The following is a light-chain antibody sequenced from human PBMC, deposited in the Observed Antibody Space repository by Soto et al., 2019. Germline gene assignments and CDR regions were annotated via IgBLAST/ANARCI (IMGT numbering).Light chain of an antibody. CDR2: GAS. CDR3: QQRSNWPIT. J-gene: IGKJ5*01. Sequence: EIVLTQSPGTPSLSPGEGATLSCRASQSVGSSLAWFQQKPGQAPRLLIYGASTRATGIPDRFSGSGSGTDFTLTISSLEPEDFAVYYCQQRSNWPITFGQGTRLEIK. V-gene: IGKV3-11*01. CDR1: QSVGSS.